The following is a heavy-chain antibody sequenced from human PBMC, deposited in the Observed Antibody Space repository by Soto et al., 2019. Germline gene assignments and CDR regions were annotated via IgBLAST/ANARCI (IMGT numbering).Heavy chain of an antibody. V-gene: IGHV3-30*18. CDR3: AKVQLELLYYYYGMDV. Sequence: PGGSLRLSCAASGFTFSSYGMHWVRQAPGKGLEWVAVISYDGSNKYYADSVKGRFTISRDNSMYTLYLQMNSLRAEDTAVYYCAKVQLELLYYYYGMDVWGQGTTVTVSS. CDR2: ISYDGSNK. D-gene: IGHD1-7*01. CDR1: GFTFSSYG. J-gene: IGHJ6*02.